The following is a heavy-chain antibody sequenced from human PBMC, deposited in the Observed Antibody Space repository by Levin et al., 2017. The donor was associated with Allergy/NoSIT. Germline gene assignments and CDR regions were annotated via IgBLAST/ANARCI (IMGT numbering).Heavy chain of an antibody. CDR3: ARLGAPLRWSGSVDY. D-gene: IGHD3-3*01. Sequence: LGESLKISCKGSGYTFTIYWIGWVRQMPGRGLEWMGMIYPGDSDTRYSPSFQGQVTISADKSTSTAYLQWNSLKASDTAIYYCARLGAPLRWSGSVDYWGQGTLVSVSS. J-gene: IGHJ4*02. CDR2: IYPGDSDT. CDR1: GYTFTIYW. V-gene: IGHV5-51*01.